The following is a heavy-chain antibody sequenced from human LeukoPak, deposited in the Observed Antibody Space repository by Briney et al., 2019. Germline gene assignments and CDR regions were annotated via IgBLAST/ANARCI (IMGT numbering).Heavy chain of an antibody. D-gene: IGHD5-18*01. CDR1: GFTFSSYA. V-gene: IGHV3-23*01. CDR3: ARWEIQLWLAQDY. Sequence: PGGSLRLSCAASGFTFSSYAMSWVRQAPGKGLEWVSAISGSGGSTYYADSVKGRFTISRDNSKNTLYLQMNSLRAEDTAVYYCARWEIQLWLAQDYWGQGTLVTVSS. J-gene: IGHJ4*02. CDR2: ISGSGGST.